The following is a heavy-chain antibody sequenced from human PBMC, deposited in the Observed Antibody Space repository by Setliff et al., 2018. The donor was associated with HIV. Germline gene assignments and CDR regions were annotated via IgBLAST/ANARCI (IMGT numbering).Heavy chain of an antibody. V-gene: IGHV3-9*01. Sequence: GGSLRLSCVVSGFTFDDYAMHWVRQAPGKGLEWVSGISWNSGSIGYADSVKGRFTISRDNAKNSLYLQMNSLRAEDTALYYCAKDRTGGYDAFDIWGQGTMVTVSS. D-gene: IGHD7-27*01. CDR3: AKDRTGGYDAFDI. J-gene: IGHJ3*02. CDR2: ISWNSGSI. CDR1: GFTFDDYA.